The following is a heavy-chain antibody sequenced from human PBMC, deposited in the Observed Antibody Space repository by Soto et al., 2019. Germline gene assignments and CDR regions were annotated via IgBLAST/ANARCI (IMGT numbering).Heavy chain of an antibody. CDR1: GGTFSSYA. J-gene: IGHJ4*02. CDR2: IIPIFGTA. Sequence: ASVKVSCKASGGTFSSYAISWVRQAPGQGLEWMGGIIPIFGTANYAQKFQGRVTITADESTSTAYMELSSLRSEDTAVYYCARGSFWSGYYTRSVDYFDYWGQGTLVTVSS. V-gene: IGHV1-69*13. CDR3: ARGSFWSGYYTRSVDYFDY. D-gene: IGHD3-3*01.